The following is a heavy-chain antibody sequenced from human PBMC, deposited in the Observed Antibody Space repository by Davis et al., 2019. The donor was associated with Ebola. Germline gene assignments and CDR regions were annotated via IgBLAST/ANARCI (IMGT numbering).Heavy chain of an antibody. J-gene: IGHJ4*02. CDR2: INWNGGST. V-gene: IGHV3-20*04. D-gene: IGHD4-23*01. Sequence: GESLKISCAASGFTFDDYGMSWVRQAPGKGLEWVSGINWNGGSTGYADSVKGRFTISRDNAKNSLYLQMNSLRAEDTAVYYCARGHGGNSIDFDYWGQGTLVTVSS. CDR3: ARGHGGNSIDFDY. CDR1: GFTFDDYG.